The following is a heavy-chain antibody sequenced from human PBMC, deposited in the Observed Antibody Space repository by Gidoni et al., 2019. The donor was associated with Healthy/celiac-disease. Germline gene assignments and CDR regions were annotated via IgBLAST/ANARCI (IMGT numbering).Heavy chain of an antibody. J-gene: IGHJ4*02. CDR1: GSTFTGYY. D-gene: IGHD5-12*01. Sequence: VQLVQSGAEVQKPGASVQVSCKASGSTFTGYYMNWVRQATGQGLEWMGRINPNSGGTNYAQKFQGRVTMTRDTSISTAYMELSRLRSDDTAVYYCARGDSDGYNELDYWGQGTLVTVSS. V-gene: IGHV1-2*06. CDR3: ARGDSDGYNELDY. CDR2: INPNSGGT.